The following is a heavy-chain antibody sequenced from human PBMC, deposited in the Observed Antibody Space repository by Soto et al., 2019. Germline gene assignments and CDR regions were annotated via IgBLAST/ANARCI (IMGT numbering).Heavy chain of an antibody. CDR1: GCSINSYY. CDR3: SRSRPITSFVY. J-gene: IGHJ4*01. V-gene: IGHV4-59*01. Sequence: QVQLQESGPGLVKPSETLSLTCSVSGCSINSYYWSWIRQPPGKGLEWIGYIYYSGSTTYNPSLKSRVTISLDTSKNQFSLKLSSVTAADTAVYYCSRSRPITSFVYWGHGALVTV. CDR2: IYYSGST.